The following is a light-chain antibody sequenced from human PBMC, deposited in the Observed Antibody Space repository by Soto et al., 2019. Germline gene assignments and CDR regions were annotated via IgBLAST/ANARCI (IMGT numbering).Light chain of an antibody. V-gene: IGKV1-39*01. CDR2: AAS. J-gene: IGKJ2*01. CDR1: QTISSY. CDR3: QQSYSTPHT. Sequence: DIQMTQSPSFLSASVGDRVTITCRASQTISSYLNWYQQKPGKAPNLLIYAASSLQSGVPSRFSGSGSGTDFTLTISSLQPEDFATYSCQQSYSTPHTFGQGTKLEIK.